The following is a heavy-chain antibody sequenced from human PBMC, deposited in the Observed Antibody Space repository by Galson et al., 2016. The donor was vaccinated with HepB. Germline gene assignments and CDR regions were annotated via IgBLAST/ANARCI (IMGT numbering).Heavy chain of an antibody. V-gene: IGHV3-30*04. CDR2: ISNDGRNR. D-gene: IGHD3-16*02. CDR3: ARDSASKDEDIWGTYRASDYFDF. Sequence: SLRLSCAASGFTFKSYAFHWVRQAPGKGLEWVAFISNDGRNRYYADTVKGRFTTSRDNSKNTLFLQVDSLTPDDTALYYCARDSASKDEDIWGTYRASDYFDFWGQGILVTVSS. J-gene: IGHJ4*02. CDR1: GFTFKSYA.